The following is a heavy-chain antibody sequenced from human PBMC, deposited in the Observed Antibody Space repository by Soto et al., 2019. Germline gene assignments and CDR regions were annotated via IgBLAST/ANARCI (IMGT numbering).Heavy chain of an antibody. J-gene: IGHJ6*02. Sequence: PSETLSLTCTVSGGSISSSSYYWGWIRQPPGKGLEWIGSIYYSGSTYYNVSLKSRVTISADTSKNQFSLKLSSVTATDTAVYYCASSGSYSVYGLDVWGQGTTVTVSS. V-gene: IGHV4-39*01. CDR2: IYYSGST. CDR3: ASSGSYSVYGLDV. D-gene: IGHD1-26*01. CDR1: GGSISSSSYY.